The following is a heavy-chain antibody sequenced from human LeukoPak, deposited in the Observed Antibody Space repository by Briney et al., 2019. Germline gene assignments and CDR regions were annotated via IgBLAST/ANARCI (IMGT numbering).Heavy chain of an antibody. D-gene: IGHD5-18*01. CDR2: MNPNSGNT. J-gene: IGHJ6*03. Sequence: ASVKVSCKASGYTFTSYDINWVRQATGQGLEWMGWMNPNSGNTGYAQKFQGRVTMTRNTSISTAYMELSSLRSEDTAVYYCARGNFADTAMDYYYYYYMDVWGKGTTVPVSS. CDR1: GYTFTSYD. CDR3: ARGNFADTAMDYYYYYYMDV. V-gene: IGHV1-8*01.